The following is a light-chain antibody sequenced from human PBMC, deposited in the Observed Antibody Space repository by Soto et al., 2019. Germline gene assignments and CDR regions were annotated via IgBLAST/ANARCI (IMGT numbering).Light chain of an antibody. Sequence: QSALTQPASVFGSPGQTITISCAGTRADVGGYVYVSWYQQHPGKAPKLMSYDVSNRPSGVSYRFSGSKSGNTASLTVSGLQAEDEADYYCSSYTSSSTYVFGTGTKLTVL. J-gene: IGLJ1*01. CDR2: DVS. V-gene: IGLV2-14*01. CDR3: SSYTSSSTYV. CDR1: RADVGGYVY.